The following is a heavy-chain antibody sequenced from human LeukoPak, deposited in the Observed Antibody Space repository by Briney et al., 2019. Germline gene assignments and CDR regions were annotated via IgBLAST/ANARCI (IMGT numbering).Heavy chain of an antibody. CDR1: GFTFSYHV. CDR2: IRYDATNK. CDR3: ARRSVGPSDPFDS. J-gene: IGHJ5*01. D-gene: IGHD2-15*01. Sequence: GGSLRLSCAASGFTFSYHVMHWVRQAPGKGLEWVAFIRYDATNKDYADSVKGRFTISRDNSKNTLFLQLNSLRPEDTAVYYCARRSVGPSDPFDSWGQGTLVTVSS. V-gene: IGHV3-30*02.